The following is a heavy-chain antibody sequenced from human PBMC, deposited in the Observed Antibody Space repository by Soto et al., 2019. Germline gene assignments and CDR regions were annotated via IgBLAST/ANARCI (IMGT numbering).Heavy chain of an antibody. CDR2: IIHSEST. V-gene: IGHV4-34*12. Sequence: SETLSLTCAVYGGSFSAYYWSWVRQPPGKGLEWIGEIIHSESTKYNPSLKSRVTISVDASKNQFSLKLSSVTAADTAVYYCARQRPTDGRWEFANYYGMDVWGQGTPVTVSS. CDR1: GGSFSAYY. D-gene: IGHD1-26*01. J-gene: IGHJ6*02. CDR3: ARQRPTDGRWEFANYYGMDV.